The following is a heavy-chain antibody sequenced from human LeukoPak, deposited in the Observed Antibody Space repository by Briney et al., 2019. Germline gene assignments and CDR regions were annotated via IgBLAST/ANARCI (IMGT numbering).Heavy chain of an antibody. V-gene: IGHV3-23*01. D-gene: IGHD3-10*01. CDR1: GFTFSSSA. J-gene: IGHJ3*02. CDR3: AREILASRGDI. CDR2: ISGSGDRT. Sequence: PGGSLRLSCAASGFTFSSSAMSWVRQAPGKGLEWVSTISGSGDRTYYADSVKGRFTISRDNSKNTLFLHMNSLRAEDTAVYYCAREILASRGDIWGQGTMVTVSS.